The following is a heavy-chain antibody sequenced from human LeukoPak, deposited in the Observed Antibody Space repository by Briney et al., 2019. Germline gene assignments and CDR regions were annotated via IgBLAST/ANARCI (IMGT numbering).Heavy chain of an antibody. D-gene: IGHD2-2*01. V-gene: IGHV3-43D*03. CDR3: AKDYERGYCSSTSCYFDY. Sequence: GGSLRLSCAASGFTFDDYAMHWVRQAPGKGLEWVSLISWDGGSTYYADSVKGRFTISRDNSKNSLYLQMNSLRAEDTALYYCAKDYERGYCSSTSCYFDYWGQGTLVTVSS. CDR2: ISWDGGST. J-gene: IGHJ4*02. CDR1: GFTFDDYA.